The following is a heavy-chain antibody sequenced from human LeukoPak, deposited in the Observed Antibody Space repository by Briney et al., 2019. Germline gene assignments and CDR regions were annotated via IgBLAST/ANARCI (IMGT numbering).Heavy chain of an antibody. V-gene: IGHV3-23*01. J-gene: IGHJ4*02. CDR1: GFTFSTFA. Sequence: GGSLRLSCAASGFTFSTFAMIWVRQPPGKGLKWVSSIFPSGGEIHYADSVRGRFTISRDNSKSTLSLQMNSLRAEATAIYYCATYRQVLLPFESWGQGTLVTVSS. D-gene: IGHD2-8*02. CDR2: IFPSGGEI. CDR3: ATYRQVLLPFES.